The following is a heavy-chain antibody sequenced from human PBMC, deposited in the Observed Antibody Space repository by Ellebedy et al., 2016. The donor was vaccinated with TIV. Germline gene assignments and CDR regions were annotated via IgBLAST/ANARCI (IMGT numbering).Heavy chain of an antibody. J-gene: IGHJ4*02. CDR2: INHSGST. Sequence: MPGGSLRLSCAVYGGSFSGYCWSWIRQPPGKGLEWIGEINHSGSTNYNPSLKSRVTISVDTSKNQFSLKLSSVTAADTAVYYCARAPLHYDFWSGYYRGKYDYWGQGTLVTVSS. CDR1: GGSFSGYC. D-gene: IGHD3-3*01. V-gene: IGHV4-34*01. CDR3: ARAPLHYDFWSGYYRGKYDY.